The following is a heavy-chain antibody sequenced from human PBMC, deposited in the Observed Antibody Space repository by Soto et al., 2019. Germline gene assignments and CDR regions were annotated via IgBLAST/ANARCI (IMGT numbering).Heavy chain of an antibody. D-gene: IGHD2-15*01. Sequence: HPGGSLRLSCAASGFTFSSYSMNWVRQAPGKGLEWVAVISYGGSTYYADSVKGRFTISRDNSKNTLSLQMNSLRAEDTAVYYCAKAACSGGSCYSDYWGQGTLVTVSS. CDR2: ISYGGST. V-gene: IGHV3-23*01. J-gene: IGHJ4*02. CDR3: AKAACSGGSCYSDY. CDR1: GFTFSSYS.